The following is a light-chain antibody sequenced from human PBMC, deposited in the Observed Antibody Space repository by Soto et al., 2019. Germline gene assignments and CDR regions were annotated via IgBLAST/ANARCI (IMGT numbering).Light chain of an antibody. CDR3: QQYNSYPFT. CDR2: KAS. J-gene: IGKJ3*01. V-gene: IGKV1-5*03. CDR1: QSISSW. Sequence: DIQMTQSPSTLSASVGDRVTITCRASQSISSWLAWYQQKPGKAPKLLIYKASNLETGVPSRFSGSGSETEFTLTISSLQPDDFATYYCQQYNSYPFTFGPGTKVDI.